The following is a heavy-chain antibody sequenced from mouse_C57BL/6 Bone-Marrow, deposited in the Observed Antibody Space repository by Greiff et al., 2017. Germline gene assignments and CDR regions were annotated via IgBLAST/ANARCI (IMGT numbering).Heavy chain of an antibody. CDR2: ISSGGSYT. V-gene: IGHV5-6*01. CDR3: ARQRRGSYWYFDV. J-gene: IGHJ1*03. CDR1: GFTFSSYG. Sequence: EVKLVESGGDLVKPGGSLKLSCAASGFTFSSYGMSWVRQTPDKRLEWVATISSGGSYTYYPDSVKGRFTISRDNAKNTLYPQMSSLKSEDTAMYYCARQRRGSYWYFDVWGTGTTVTVSS.